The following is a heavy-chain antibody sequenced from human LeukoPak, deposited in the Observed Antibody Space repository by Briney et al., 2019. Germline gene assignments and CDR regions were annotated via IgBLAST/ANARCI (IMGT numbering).Heavy chain of an antibody. V-gene: IGHV3-74*01. CDR2: INSDGSST. CDR1: GFTFSSYW. Sequence: GGSLRLSCAASGFTFSSYWMHWVRQAPGKGLVWVSRINSDGSSTSYADSVKGRFTISRDNAKNTLYLHMNSLRAEDTAVYYCARVFEAVGPLPNYYIDYWGQGTQVTVSS. J-gene: IGHJ4*02. D-gene: IGHD6-13*01. CDR3: ARVFEAVGPLPNYYIDY.